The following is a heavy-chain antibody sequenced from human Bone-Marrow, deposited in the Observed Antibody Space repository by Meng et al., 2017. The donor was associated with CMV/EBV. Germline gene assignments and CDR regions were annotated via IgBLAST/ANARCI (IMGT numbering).Heavy chain of an antibody. V-gene: IGHV3-7*01. D-gene: IGHD2-2*01. CDR1: GFTFSSYA. CDR2: IHQEGSAK. Sequence: GGSLRLSCAASGFTFSSYAMHWVRQAPGKGLEWVANIHQEGSAKYYVDSVKGRFTVSRDNANNSLSLQMNSLRAEDTAMYYCATTSNGFFDYWGQGALVTVSS. J-gene: IGHJ4*02. CDR3: ATTSNGFFDY.